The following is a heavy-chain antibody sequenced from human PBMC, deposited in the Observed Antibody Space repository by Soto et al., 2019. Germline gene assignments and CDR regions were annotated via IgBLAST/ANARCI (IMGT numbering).Heavy chain of an antibody. V-gene: IGHV3-74*01. Sequence: GGSLRLSCAASGFTFNTWMHWVRQAPGEGLVWVSSIDSDGSITSYADSVKGRFTISRDNAKNTLYLQMNSLRAEDTAVYYCATLGLQQAFWGQGTLVTVSS. CDR3: ATLGLQQAF. CDR1: GFTFNTW. J-gene: IGHJ4*02. D-gene: IGHD2-21*02. CDR2: IDSDGSIT.